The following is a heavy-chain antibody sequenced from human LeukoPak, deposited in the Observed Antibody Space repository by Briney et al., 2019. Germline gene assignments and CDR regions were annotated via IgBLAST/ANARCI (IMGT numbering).Heavy chain of an antibody. Sequence: SETLSLTCTVSGGSISSGDYYWSWIRQPPGKGLEWIGYIYYSGSTYYNPSLKSRVTISVDTSKNQFSLKLSSVTAADTAVYYCARDSRIQLWAKAYYFDYWGQGTLVTVSS. V-gene: IGHV4-30-4*08. CDR3: ARDSRIQLWAKAYYFDY. CDR1: GGSISSGDYY. J-gene: IGHJ4*02. CDR2: IYYSGST. D-gene: IGHD5-18*01.